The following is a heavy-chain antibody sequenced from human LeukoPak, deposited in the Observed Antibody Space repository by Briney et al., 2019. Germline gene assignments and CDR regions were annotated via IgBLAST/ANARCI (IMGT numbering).Heavy chain of an antibody. Sequence: SETLSLTCAVYGGSFSGYYWSWIRQPPGKGLEWIGEINHSGSTNYNPSLKSRVTISVDTPKNQFSLKLSSVTAADTAVYYCARKARGITMVRGVIYYYYYMDVWGKGTTVTVSS. CDR2: INHSGST. CDR3: ARKARGITMVRGVIYYYYYMDV. D-gene: IGHD3-10*01. J-gene: IGHJ6*03. CDR1: GGSFSGYY. V-gene: IGHV4-34*01.